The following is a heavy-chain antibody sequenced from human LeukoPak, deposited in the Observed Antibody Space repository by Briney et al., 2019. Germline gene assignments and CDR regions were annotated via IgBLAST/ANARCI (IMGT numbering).Heavy chain of an antibody. D-gene: IGHD3-22*01. CDR1: GYTFTGYY. Sequence: GASVKVSCKASGYTFTGYYMHWVRQAPGQGLEWMGWINPNSGGTNYAQKFQGRVTMTRDTSLSTNYMELSRLRSDDTAVYYCARTYYYDSSGIMNYYYYMDVWGKGTTVTISS. V-gene: IGHV1-2*02. CDR2: INPNSGGT. J-gene: IGHJ6*03. CDR3: ARTYYYDSSGIMNYYYYMDV.